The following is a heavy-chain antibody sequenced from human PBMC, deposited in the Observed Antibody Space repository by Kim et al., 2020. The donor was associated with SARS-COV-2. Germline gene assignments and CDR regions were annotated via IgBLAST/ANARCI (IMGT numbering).Heavy chain of an antibody. D-gene: IGHD6-13*01. Sequence: SETLSLTCTVSGGPISSSGYFWGWIRQPPGKGLEWIGSLYYCGSSYYSPSLKSRVTMSVDTSKNEFSLKLTSMTAADTAVYYCATAGGQQVVKVGDFHFWGQGALVTVSS. J-gene: IGHJ4*02. CDR1: GGPISSSGYF. V-gene: IGHV4-39*02. CDR3: ATAGGQQVVKVGDFHF. CDR2: LYYCGSS.